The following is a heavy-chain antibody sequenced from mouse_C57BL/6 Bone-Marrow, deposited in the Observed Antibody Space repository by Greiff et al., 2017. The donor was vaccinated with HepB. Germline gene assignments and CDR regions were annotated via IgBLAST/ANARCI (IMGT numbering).Heavy chain of an antibody. CDR3: ARGIYYDYVDWFAY. CDR2: IYPGSGNT. CDR1: GYTFTDYY. D-gene: IGHD2-4*01. Sequence: QVQLQQSGAELVRPGASVKLSCKASGYTFTDYYINWVKQRPGQGLEWIARIYPGSGNTYYNEKFKGKATLTAEKSSSTAYMQLSSLTSEDSAVYFCARGIYYDYVDWFAYWGQGTLVTVSA. J-gene: IGHJ3*01. V-gene: IGHV1-76*01.